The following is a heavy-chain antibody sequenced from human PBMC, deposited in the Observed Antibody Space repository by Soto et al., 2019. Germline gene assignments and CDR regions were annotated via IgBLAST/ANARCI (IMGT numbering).Heavy chain of an antibody. CDR3: AHRVLRTVFVLVTTTAIYFDF. D-gene: IGHD3-3*01. J-gene: IGHJ4*02. Sequence: QITLNESGPTVVRPTETLTLTCRFSGFSLTTSGVGVGWIRQSPGKAPEWLALLYWDDAKRYSASLKSRLTITKDTSKNPVVLTVSDLDPTDAATYYCAHRVLRTVFVLVTTTAIYFDFWGQGTPGAVSS. CDR2: LYWDDAK. V-gene: IGHV2-5*02. CDR1: GFSLTTSGVG.